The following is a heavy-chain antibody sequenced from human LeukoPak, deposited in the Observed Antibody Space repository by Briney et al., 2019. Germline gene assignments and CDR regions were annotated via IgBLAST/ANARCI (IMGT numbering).Heavy chain of an antibody. CDR2: ISSSGSTI. CDR3: ARLRWEQTGYSSDY. CDR1: GFTFSSYE. D-gene: IGHD4-23*01. V-gene: IGHV3-48*03. J-gene: IGHJ4*02. Sequence: GGSLRLSCAASGFTFSSYEMNWVRQAPGKGLEWVSYISSSGSTIYYADSVKGRFTISRDNAKNSLYLQTNSLRAEDTAVFYCARLRWEQTGYSSDYWGQGTLVTVSS.